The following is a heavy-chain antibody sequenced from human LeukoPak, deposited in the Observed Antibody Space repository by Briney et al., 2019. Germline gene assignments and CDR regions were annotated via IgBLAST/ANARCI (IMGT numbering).Heavy chain of an antibody. Sequence: ASVKVSYKASGYTFTGYYIHWVRQAPGQGLEWMGWINPDSGDTSYAQKFQGRVTMTRDTSISTAYMELSRLRSDDTAVYYCARESLPRSGSYPYYYYYYMDVWGKGTTVTVSS. V-gene: IGHV1-2*02. CDR2: INPDSGDT. D-gene: IGHD1-26*01. CDR1: GYTFTGYY. CDR3: ARESLPRSGSYPYYYYYYMDV. J-gene: IGHJ6*03.